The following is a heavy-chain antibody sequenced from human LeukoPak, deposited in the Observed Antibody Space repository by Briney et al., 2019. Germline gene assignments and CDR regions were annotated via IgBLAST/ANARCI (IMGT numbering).Heavy chain of an antibody. CDR3: ARVHCSSTSCYRIQGAFDI. CDR2: IYYSGST. J-gene: IGHJ3*02. D-gene: IGHD2-2*02. V-gene: IGHV4-59*01. CDR1: GGSISSYY. Sequence: PSETLSLTCTVSGGSISSYYWSWIRQPPGKGLEWIGYIYYSGSTNYNPSLKSRVTISVDTSKNQFSLKLSSVTAADTAVYYCARVHCSSTSCYRIQGAFDIWGQGTMVTVSS.